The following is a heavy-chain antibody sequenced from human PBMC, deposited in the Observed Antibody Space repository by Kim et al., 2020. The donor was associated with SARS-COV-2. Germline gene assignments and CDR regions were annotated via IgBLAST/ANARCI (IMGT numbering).Heavy chain of an antibody. D-gene: IGHD4-17*01. Sequence: GGSLRLSCAASGFTFSSYGMHWVRQAPGKGLEWVAVISYDGSNKYYADSVKGRFTISRDNSKNTLYLQMNSLRAEDTAVYYCAKDQWTAVTTGVYYYYGMAVWGQGTTVTVSS. CDR1: GFTFSSYG. V-gene: IGHV3-30*18. J-gene: IGHJ6*02. CDR3: AKDQWTAVTTGVYYYYGMAV. CDR2: ISYDGSNK.